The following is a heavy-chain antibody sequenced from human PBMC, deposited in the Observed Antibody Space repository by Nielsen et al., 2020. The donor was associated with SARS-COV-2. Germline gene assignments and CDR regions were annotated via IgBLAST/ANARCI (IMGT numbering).Heavy chain of an antibody. Sequence: GESLKISCEASGFDFRNYGMNWVRQAPGKGLEWVAIIWYDGSERYYGDSVKGRFTISRDNSKNTLHLEMNSLRAEDTAIYYCARVGLRAGTYDVYFEYWGQGTRVTVSS. V-gene: IGHV3-33*01. J-gene: IGHJ4*02. CDR1: GFDFRNYG. D-gene: IGHD2-21*01. CDR3: ARVGLRAGTYDVYFEY. CDR2: IWYDGSER.